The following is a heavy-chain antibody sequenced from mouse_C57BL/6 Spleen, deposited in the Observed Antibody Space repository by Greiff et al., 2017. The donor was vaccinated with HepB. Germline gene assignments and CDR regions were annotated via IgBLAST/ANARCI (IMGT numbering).Heavy chain of an antibody. V-gene: IGHV2-2*01. D-gene: IGHD2-1*01. CDR1: GFSLTSYG. Sequence: VKLVESGPGLVQPSQSLSITCTVSGFSLTSYGVHWVRQSPGKGLEWLGVIWSGGSTDYNAAFISRLSISKDNSKSQVFFKMNSLQADDTAIYYCARGDYGNYYFDYWGQGTTLTVSS. J-gene: IGHJ2*01. CDR3: ARGDYGNYYFDY. CDR2: IWSGGST.